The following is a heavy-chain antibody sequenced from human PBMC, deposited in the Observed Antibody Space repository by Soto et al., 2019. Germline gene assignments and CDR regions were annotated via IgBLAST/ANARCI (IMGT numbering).Heavy chain of an antibody. D-gene: IGHD6-13*01. CDR3: ARAKAPLYSSSWYWFDPWGQGTLVTVSSGKGGCWGVPETLLCSLVDTAMVGYYFDY. CDR2: IYYSGST. J-gene: IGHJ4*02. Sequence: QEKGLEWIGYIYYSGSTNYNPSLKSRVTISVDTSKNQFSLKLSSVTAADTAVYYCARAKAPLYSSSWYWFDPWGQGTLVTVSSGKGGCWGVPETLLCSLVDTAMVGYYFDYWGQGTLVTVSS. V-gene: IGHV4-59*08.